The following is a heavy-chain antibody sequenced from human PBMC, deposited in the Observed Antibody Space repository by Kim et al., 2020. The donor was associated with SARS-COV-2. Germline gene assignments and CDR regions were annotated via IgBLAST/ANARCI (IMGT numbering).Heavy chain of an antibody. J-gene: IGHJ6*03. CDR1: GYTFTSYD. D-gene: IGHD1-26*01. Sequence: ASVKVSCKASGYTFTSYDINWVRQATGQGLEWMGWMNPNSGNTGYAQKFQGRVTMTRNTSISTAYMELSSLRSEDTAVYYCAREYGSYYFKNYYYMDVWGKGTTVTVSS. CDR3: AREYGSYYFKNYYYMDV. CDR2: MNPNSGNT. V-gene: IGHV1-8*01.